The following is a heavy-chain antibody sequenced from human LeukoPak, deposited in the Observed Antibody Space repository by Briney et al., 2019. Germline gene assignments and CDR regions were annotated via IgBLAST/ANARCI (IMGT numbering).Heavy chain of an antibody. CDR2: ISYDGSNK. J-gene: IGHJ4*02. Sequence: GGSLRLSCAASGFTFSSYAMHWVRQAPGKGLEWVAVISYDGSNKYYADSVKGRFTISRDNSKNTLYLQMNSLRAEDTAVYYCARGGYYYDSSGYYYWGQGTLVTVSS. V-gene: IGHV3-30*04. CDR3: ARGGYYYDSSGYYY. CDR1: GFTFSSYA. D-gene: IGHD3-22*01.